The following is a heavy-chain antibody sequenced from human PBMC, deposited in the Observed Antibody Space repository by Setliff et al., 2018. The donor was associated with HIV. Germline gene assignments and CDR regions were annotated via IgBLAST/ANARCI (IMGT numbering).Heavy chain of an antibody. V-gene: IGHV4-4*07. D-gene: IGHD2-15*01. CDR2: IYTSAST. J-gene: IGHJ3*02. Sequence: NPSETLSLTCTVSGGSINNKYWSWIRQPAGKGLEWIGRIYTSASTDYNPSLKSRVTISVDTSRNQFSLNLSSVTAADTAVYYCARFPLLHKNAFDIWGQGTMVTVSS. CDR3: ARFPLLHKNAFDI. CDR1: GGSINNKY.